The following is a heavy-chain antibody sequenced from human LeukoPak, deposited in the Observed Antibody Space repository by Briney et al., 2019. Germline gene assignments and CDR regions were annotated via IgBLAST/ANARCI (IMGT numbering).Heavy chain of an antibody. D-gene: IGHD4-23*01. V-gene: IGHV4-34*01. CDR1: GGSFSGYH. CDR2: VSQSGGA. J-gene: IGHJ3*02. Sequence: SETLSLTCAVSGGSFSGYHCSWIRQTPGKGLEWIGEVSQSGGASYNPSLKSRVTISVETSKNHFSLKLSSVTAADTATYYCAGSYGGNAVGPFDIWGQGTMVTVSS. CDR3: AGSYGGNAVGPFDI.